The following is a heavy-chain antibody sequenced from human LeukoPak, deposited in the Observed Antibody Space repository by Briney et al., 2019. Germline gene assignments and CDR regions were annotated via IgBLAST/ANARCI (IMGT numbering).Heavy chain of an antibody. CDR1: GFTFSSYR. J-gene: IGHJ4*02. CDR2: IKQDGSEK. V-gene: IGHV3-7*03. D-gene: IGHD4-17*01. CDR3: ASYFGDYAPGEDY. Sequence: GGSLRLSCAASGFTFSSYRMSWVRQAPGKGLEWVANIKQDGSEKYYVDSVKGRFTISRDNAKNSLYLQMNSLRAEDTAVYYCASYFGDYAPGEDYWGQGTLVTVSS.